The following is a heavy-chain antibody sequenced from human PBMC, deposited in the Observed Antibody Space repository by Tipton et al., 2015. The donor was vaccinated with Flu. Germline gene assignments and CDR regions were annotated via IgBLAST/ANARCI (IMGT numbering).Heavy chain of an antibody. V-gene: IGHV5-51*01. CDR3: AGPARGYSGYDWGGNGVFDY. CDR2: IYPGDSDT. D-gene: IGHD5-12*01. J-gene: IGHJ4*02. Sequence: QLVQSGAEVKKPGESLKISCKGSGYSFTSYWIGWVRQMPGEGLEWMGIIYPGDSDTRYSPSFQGQVTISADKSISTAYLQWSSLKASDPAMYYCAGPARGYSGYDWGGNGVFDYWGQGTLVTVSS. CDR1: GYSFTSYW.